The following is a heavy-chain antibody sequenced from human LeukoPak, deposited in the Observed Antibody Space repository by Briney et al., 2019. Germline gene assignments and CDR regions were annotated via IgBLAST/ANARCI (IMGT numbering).Heavy chain of an antibody. CDR3: TKIRNPFCSGGSCADGFYY. Sequence: GGSLRLSCAASGFTFSSYAMSWVRQAPGKGLEWVSGISWNSGSIGYADSVKGRFTISRDNAKNSLYLQMNSLRAEDTALYHCTKIRNPFCSGGSCADGFYYWGQGTLVTVSS. J-gene: IGHJ4*02. V-gene: IGHV3-9*01. CDR1: GFTFSSYA. CDR2: ISWNSGSI. D-gene: IGHD2-15*01.